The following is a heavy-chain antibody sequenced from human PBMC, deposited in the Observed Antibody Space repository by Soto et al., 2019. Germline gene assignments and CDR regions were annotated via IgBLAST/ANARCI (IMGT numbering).Heavy chain of an antibody. V-gene: IGHV1-69*01. CDR3: ARAPNCSSTSCFVYYYYGMDV. D-gene: IGHD2-2*01. Sequence: QVQLVQSGAEVKKPGSSVKVSCKASGGTFSSYAISWVRQAPGQGLEWMGGIIPIFGTANYAQKFQGRVTITADESTSTAYMELSILRSEDTAVYYCARAPNCSSTSCFVYYYYGMDVWGQGTTVTVTS. CDR2: IIPIFGTA. CDR1: GGTFSSYA. J-gene: IGHJ6*02.